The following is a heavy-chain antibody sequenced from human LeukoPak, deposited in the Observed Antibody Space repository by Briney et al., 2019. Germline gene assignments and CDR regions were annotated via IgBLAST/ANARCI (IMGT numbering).Heavy chain of an antibody. V-gene: IGHV4-30-4*08. J-gene: IGHJ4*02. D-gene: IGHD3-3*01. CDR3: ARESFDFWSGYQYYFGY. CDR1: GGSISSGDYY. Sequence: SETLSLTCTVSGGSISSGDYYWSWIRQPPGKGLEWIGYIYYSGSTYYNPSLKSRVTISVDTSKNQFSLKLSSVTAADTAVYYCARESFDFWSGYQYYFGYWGQGTLVTVSS. CDR2: IYYSGST.